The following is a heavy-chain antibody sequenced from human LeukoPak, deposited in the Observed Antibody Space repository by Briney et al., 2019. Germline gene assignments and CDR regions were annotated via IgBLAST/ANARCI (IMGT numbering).Heavy chain of an antibody. D-gene: IGHD4-17*01. CDR3: ARGDYGDYV. CDR2: ISNDV. V-gene: IGHV3-23*05. J-gene: IGHJ4*02. Sequence: GGSLRLSCVASGFSFNNFAMTWVRQVPGKGLEWVSTISNDVHYADSVRGRFTISRDNSRKTVFLQMSSLRAEDTAVYYCARGDYGDYVWGQGTLVTVSS. CDR1: GFSFNNFA.